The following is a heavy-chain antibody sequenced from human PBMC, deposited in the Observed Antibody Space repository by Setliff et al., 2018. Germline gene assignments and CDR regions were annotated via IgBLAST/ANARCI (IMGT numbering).Heavy chain of an antibody. V-gene: IGHV1-8*03. CDR2: MNPNSGNT. D-gene: IGHD1-26*01. J-gene: IGHJ6*03. CDR1: GYTFSTYG. CDR3: ARVKVIVGATPRTYYMDV. Sequence: ASVKVSCKDSGYTFSTYGISWVRQAPGQGLEWMGWMNPNSGNTGYAQKFQGRVTITRNTSISTAYMELSSLRSEDTAVYYCARVKVIVGATPRTYYMDVWGKGTTVTVSS.